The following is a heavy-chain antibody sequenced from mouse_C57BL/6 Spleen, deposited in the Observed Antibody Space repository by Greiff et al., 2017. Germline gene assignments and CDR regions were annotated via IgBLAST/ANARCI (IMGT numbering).Heavy chain of an antibody. V-gene: IGHV5-6*01. CDR2: ISSGGSYN. D-gene: IGHD3-2*01. J-gene: IGHJ2*01. CDR3: ARHDGDNYFDY. CDR1: GFTFSSYG. Sequence: EVQVVESGGDLVKPGGSLKLSCAASGFTFSSYGMSWVRQTPDKRLEWVATISSGGSYNHYPDSVKGRFTISRDNAKNTLYLQMSSLKSEDTAMYYCARHDGDNYFDYWGQGTTLTVSS.